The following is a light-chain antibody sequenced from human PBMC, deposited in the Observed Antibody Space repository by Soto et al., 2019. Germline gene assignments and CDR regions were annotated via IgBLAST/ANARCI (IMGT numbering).Light chain of an antibody. J-gene: IGKJ5*01. CDR2: DAS. CDR3: QQYDNFPRAIN. V-gene: IGKV1-33*01. Sequence: IQMTQSTSSLSASVGDRVTIACQASQDISNYLHWYQQKPGKAPKLLIYDASNLETGVPSRFSGSGSGTDFTFTISSLQPEDIATYYCQQYDNFPRAINFGQGTRLEIK. CDR1: QDISNY.